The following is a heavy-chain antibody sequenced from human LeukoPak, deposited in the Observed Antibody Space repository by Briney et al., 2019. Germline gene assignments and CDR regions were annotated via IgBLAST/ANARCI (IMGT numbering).Heavy chain of an antibody. CDR2: IFTTGST. J-gene: IGHJ4*02. D-gene: IGHD3-10*01. CDR3: ARLLRGDRGYFDY. CDR1: GGSISSYY. Sequence: SETLSLTCTVSGGSISSYYWSWIRQPTGKGLEWIGRIFTTGSTNYNPSLKSRVAMSVDTSKNQFSLKLSSVTAADTAVYYCARLLRGDRGYFDYWGQGTLVTVSS. V-gene: IGHV4-4*07.